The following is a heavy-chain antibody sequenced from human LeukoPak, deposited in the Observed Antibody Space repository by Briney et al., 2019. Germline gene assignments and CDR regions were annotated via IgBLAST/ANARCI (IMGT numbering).Heavy chain of an antibody. CDR1: GGSISSYY. V-gene: IGHV4-59*12. CDR3: ARGIKFGWELLRSHDAFDI. Sequence: SETLSLTCTVSGGSISSYYWSWIRQPPGKGLEWIGYIYYSGSTNYNPSLKSRVTISVDTSKNQFSLKLSSVTAADTAVYYCARGIKFGWELLRSHDAFDIWGQGTMVTVSS. D-gene: IGHD1-26*01. CDR2: IYYSGST. J-gene: IGHJ3*02.